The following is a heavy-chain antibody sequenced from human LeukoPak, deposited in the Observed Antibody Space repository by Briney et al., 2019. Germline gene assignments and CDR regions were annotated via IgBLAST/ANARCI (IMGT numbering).Heavy chain of an antibody. J-gene: IGHJ3*02. CDR1: GFTFSSYG. D-gene: IGHD6-13*01. CDR3: ARRYSANAFDI. V-gene: IGHV3-30*19. Sequence: GRSLRLSCAASGFTFSSYGMHWVRQAPGKGLEWVALISYDGSNKYYADSVKGRFTISRDNSMNTLYLQMNSLRAEDTAVYYCARRYSANAFDIWGQGTVVTVSS. CDR2: ISYDGSNK.